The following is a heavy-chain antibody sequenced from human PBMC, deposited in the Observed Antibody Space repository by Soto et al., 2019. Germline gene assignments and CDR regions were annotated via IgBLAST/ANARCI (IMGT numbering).Heavy chain of an antibody. V-gene: IGHV3-49*03. J-gene: IGHJ6*02. CDR1: GFTFGDYA. CDR3: TRDLDGRGIAARPNYYYYYGMDV. CDR2: IRSKAYGGTT. D-gene: IGHD6-6*01. Sequence: PGGSLRLSCTASGFTFGDYAMSWFRQTPGKGLEWVGFIRSKAYGGTTEYAASVKGRFTISRDDSKSIAYLQMNSLKTEDTAVYYCTRDLDGRGIAARPNYYYYYGMDVWGQGTTVTVSS.